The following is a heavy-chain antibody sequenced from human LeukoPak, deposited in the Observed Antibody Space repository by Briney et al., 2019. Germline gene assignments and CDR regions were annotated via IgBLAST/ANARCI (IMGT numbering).Heavy chain of an antibody. J-gene: IGHJ4*02. CDR3: VALGDRIY. CDR1: GFTFSSYD. D-gene: IGHD2-21*02. Sequence: QPGGSLRLSCAASGFTFSSYDMHWVRQATGKGLEWVSAISAAGDTYYLGSVKGRFTISRENAKNSLYLQMNSLRAGDTAVYYCVALGDRIYWGQGTLVTVSS. V-gene: IGHV3-13*01. CDR2: ISAAGDT.